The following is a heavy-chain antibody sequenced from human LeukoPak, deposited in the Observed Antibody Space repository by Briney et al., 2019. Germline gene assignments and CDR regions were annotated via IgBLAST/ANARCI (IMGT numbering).Heavy chain of an antibody. CDR3: ARDGSGYYPDAFDI. V-gene: IGHV3-53*01. Sequence: GGSLRLSCAASGFTVSSNYMSWVRQAPGEGLEWVSVIYSGGSTYYADSVKGRFTISRDNAKNSLYLQMNSLRAEDTAVYYCARDGSGYYPDAFDIWGQGTMVTVSS. J-gene: IGHJ3*02. CDR1: GFTVSSNY. CDR2: IYSGGST. D-gene: IGHD3-22*01.